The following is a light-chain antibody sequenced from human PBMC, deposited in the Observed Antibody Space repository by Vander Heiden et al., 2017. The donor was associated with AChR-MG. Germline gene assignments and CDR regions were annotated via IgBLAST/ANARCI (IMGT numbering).Light chain of an antibody. V-gene: IGLV2-14*01. CDR1: SSDVGGYNS. CDR2: YVS. J-gene: IGLJ2*01. Sequence: QSALTQPASVSGSPGQSITISCTGTSSDVGGYNSVSWYQQHPGRAPKLMIYYVSNRPSGVSHRFSGSKSGNTASLTISGLQAEDEADYYCSSYTSSTTLDVVFGGGTKLSLL. CDR3: SSYTSSTTLDVV.